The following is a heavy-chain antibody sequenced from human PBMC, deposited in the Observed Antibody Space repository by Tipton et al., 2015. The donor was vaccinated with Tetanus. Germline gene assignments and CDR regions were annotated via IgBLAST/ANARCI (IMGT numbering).Heavy chain of an antibody. CDR1: GFTFNNAW. CDR3: ARDYTSYYAYYGMDV. J-gene: IGHJ6*02. D-gene: IGHD3-16*01. V-gene: IGHV3-15*01. Sequence: GSLRLSCAASGFTFNNAWMSWVRQAPGKGLEWVGRIKRKTDGETTDYGAPVKGRFTISRDDSKNTLYLQLNSLRAEDTAVYYCARDYTSYYAYYGMDVWGQGTTVTVSS. CDR2: IKRKTDGETT.